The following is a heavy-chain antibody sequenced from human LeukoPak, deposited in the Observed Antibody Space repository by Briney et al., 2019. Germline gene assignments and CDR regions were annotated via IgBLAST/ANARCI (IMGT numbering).Heavy chain of an antibody. D-gene: IGHD3-3*01. CDR2: IDNDGNGI. V-gene: IGHV3-74*01. Sequence: GGSLRLSCAASGFTFSGYWMHWVRQGPEKGLELVSRIDNDGNGIIYADSVKGRFTTSRDNAKNTLFLQMNSLRVEDTAVYYCATGGGWEERFGVVTHIDVWGKGTTVTVSS. CDR1: GFTFSGYW. J-gene: IGHJ6*03. CDR3: ATGGGWEERFGVVTHIDV.